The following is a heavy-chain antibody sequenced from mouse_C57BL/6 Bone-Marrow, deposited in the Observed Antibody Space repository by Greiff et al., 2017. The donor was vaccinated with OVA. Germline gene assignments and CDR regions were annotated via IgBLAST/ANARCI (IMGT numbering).Heavy chain of an antibody. V-gene: IGHV1-54*01. D-gene: IGHD1-1*01. J-gene: IGHJ3*01. Sequence: VQLQQSGAELVRPGTSVKVSCKASGYTFTNYLIEWVKQRPGQGLEWIGVINPGSGGTNYNEKFKGKATLTADKSSSTAYMQLSSLTSEDSAVYFGAREGGYYGSKTGTIADWGQGTLVTVSA. CDR3: AREGGYYGSKTGTIAD. CDR2: INPGSGGT. CDR1: GYTFTNYL.